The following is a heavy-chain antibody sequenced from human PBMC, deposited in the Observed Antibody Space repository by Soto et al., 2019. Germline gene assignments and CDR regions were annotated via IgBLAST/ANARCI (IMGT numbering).Heavy chain of an antibody. Sequence: EVQLVESGGGLVKPGGSARLSCAASGFTFSDYSFLWVRQAPGKGLEWLSFIANGDNHIFYSDSMKGRFTISRDNAKNSAYLQMNNLRADDSAVYYCARENGHCTADGCNRGAFEIWGQGTMVTVSS. CDR1: GFTFSDYS. J-gene: IGHJ3*02. CDR2: IANGDNHI. V-gene: IGHV3-21*01. CDR3: ARENGHCTADGCNRGAFEI. D-gene: IGHD2-15*01.